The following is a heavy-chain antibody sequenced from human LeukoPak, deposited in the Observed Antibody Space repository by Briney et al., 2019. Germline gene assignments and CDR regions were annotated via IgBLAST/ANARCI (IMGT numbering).Heavy chain of an antibody. CDR3: ARERIAARLWRWFDP. CDR2: INDSGGT. J-gene: IGHJ5*02. D-gene: IGHD6-6*01. V-gene: IGHV4-61*10. Sequence: ASETLSLTCTVSGGSISSGSYQRSWIRQPAGKGLEWIGEINDSGGTNYNPSLKSRVTISVDTSKNQFSLKLSSVTAADTAVYYCARERIAARLWRWFDPWGQGTLVTVSS. CDR1: GGSISSGSYQ.